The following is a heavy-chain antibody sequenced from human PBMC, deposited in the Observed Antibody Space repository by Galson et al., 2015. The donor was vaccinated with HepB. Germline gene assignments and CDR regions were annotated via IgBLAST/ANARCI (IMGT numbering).Heavy chain of an antibody. D-gene: IGHD6-19*01. CDR1: GFTFSSYW. CDR3: ARDLTAGVDAFDI. V-gene: IGHV3-7*01. J-gene: IGHJ3*02. CDR2: IKQDGSEK. Sequence: LRLSCAASGFTFSSYWMSWVRQAPGKGLEWVANIKQDGSEKYYVDSVKGRFTISRDNAKNSLYLQMNSLRAEDTAVYYCARDLTAGVDAFDIWGQGTMVTVSS.